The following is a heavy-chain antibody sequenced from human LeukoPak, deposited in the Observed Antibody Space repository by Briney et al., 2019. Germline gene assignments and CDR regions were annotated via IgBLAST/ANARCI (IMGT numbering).Heavy chain of an antibody. D-gene: IGHD3-22*01. V-gene: IGHV3-33*05. CDR3: AREGHTSGYCGSFDN. CDR1: RFTFSNSI. CDR2: MSYDGFSK. Sequence: GGSLRLSCASSRFTFSNSIFHWVRQAPAKGLEWVAAMSYDGFSKYYADSVKGQFTISRDDSRSTVDLHLSSLGPDVTAVYYCAREGHTSGYCGSFDNWGQGTAVVVSS. J-gene: IGHJ4*03.